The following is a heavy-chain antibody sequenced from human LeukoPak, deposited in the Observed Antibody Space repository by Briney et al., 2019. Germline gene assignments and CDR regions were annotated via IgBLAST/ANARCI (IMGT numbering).Heavy chain of an antibody. V-gene: IGHV4-4*07. D-gene: IGHD6-19*01. CDR3: ARATYSSGWYGPRPSYYFDY. CDR2: IYTSGST. CDR1: GGSISSYY. Sequence: SETLSLTCTVSGGSISSYYWSWIRQPAGKGLEWIGRIYTSGSTNYNPSLKSRVTMSADTSKNQFSLKLSSVTAADTAVYYCARATYSSGWYGPRPSYYFDYWGQGTLVTVSS. J-gene: IGHJ4*02.